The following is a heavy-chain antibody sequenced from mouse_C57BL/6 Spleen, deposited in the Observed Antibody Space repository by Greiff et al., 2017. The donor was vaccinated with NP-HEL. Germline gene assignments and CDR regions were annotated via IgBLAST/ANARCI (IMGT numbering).Heavy chain of an antibody. V-gene: IGHV1S81*02. CDR2: TNPTNGRT. J-gene: IGHJ2*01. D-gene: IGHD1-1*01. CDR3: ARIKKIVATYFDY. Sequence: VQLQQSGAELVKAGASVKMSCKASGYTFTSYWMHWVKQRLGQGLEWFAETNPTNGRTYYNEKFKSKATLTVDKSSSTAYMLLSGPPFEDSAVYYCARIKKIVATYFDYWGEGTDLTGSS. CDR1: GYTFTSYW.